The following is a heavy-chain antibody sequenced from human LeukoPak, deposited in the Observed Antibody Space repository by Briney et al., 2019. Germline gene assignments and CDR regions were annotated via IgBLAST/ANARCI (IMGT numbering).Heavy chain of an antibody. CDR3: ARDARLVGADY. Sequence: GGSLRLSCAASGFTFNNYWMSWVRQAPGKGLEWVANIKQDGSEKYYVDSVKGRFTISRDNAKNSLYLQMNSLRAEDTAVYYCARDARLVGADYWGQGTLVTVSS. V-gene: IGHV3-7*01. CDR2: IKQDGSEK. D-gene: IGHD1-26*01. CDR1: GFTFNNYW. J-gene: IGHJ4*02.